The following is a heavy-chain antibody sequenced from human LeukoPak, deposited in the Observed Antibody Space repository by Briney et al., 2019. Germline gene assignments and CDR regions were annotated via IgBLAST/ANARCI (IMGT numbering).Heavy chain of an antibody. V-gene: IGHV1-46*01. CDR3: ARDTQGGYYYMDV. CDR2: INPSGGST. J-gene: IGHJ6*03. Sequence: ASVKVSCKASGYTFTSYYMHWVRQDPGQGLEWMGIINPSGGSTTYAQNFQGRVTMTRDTSTTTVYMELSSLRSEDTAVYYCARDTQGGYYYMDVWGKGTTVTVSS. D-gene: IGHD3-16*01. CDR1: GYTFTSYY.